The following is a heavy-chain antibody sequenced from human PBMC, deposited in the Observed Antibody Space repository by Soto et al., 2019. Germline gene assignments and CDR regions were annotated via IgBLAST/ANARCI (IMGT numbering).Heavy chain of an antibody. J-gene: IGHJ5*02. D-gene: IGHD3-10*01. CDR1: GYTFTVYY. CDR2: INPKSGGIT. Sequence: GASVKVSCKASGYTFTVYYMHWVRQAPGQGLEWMGWINPKSGGITYYADSVKGRFTISRDNSRNTVYLQMNSLRGDDTALYYCVKNSGWFNTWGQGALVTVSS. V-gene: IGHV1-2*02. CDR3: VKNSGWFNT.